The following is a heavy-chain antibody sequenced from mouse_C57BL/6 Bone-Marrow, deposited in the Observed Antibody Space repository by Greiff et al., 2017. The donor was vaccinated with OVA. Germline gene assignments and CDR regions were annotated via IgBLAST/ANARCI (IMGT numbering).Heavy chain of an antibody. D-gene: IGHD1-1*01. CDR1: GYTFTSYW. J-gene: IGHJ3*01. CDR2: IHPNSGST. V-gene: IGHV1-64*01. CDR3: ARYYYGSSSSWFAY. Sequence: QVQLQQPGAELVKPGASVKLSCKASGYTFTSYWMHWVKQRPGQGLEWIGMIHPNSGSTNYNEKFKSKATLTVDKSSSTAYMQLSSLTSEDSAVYYCARYYYGSSSSWFAYWVPGTLVTVSA.